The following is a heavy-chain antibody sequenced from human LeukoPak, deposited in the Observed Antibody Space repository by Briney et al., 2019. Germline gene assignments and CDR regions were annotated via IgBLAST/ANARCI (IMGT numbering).Heavy chain of an antibody. V-gene: IGHV4-38-2*02. CDR1: GYSISSGYY. D-gene: IGHD2-2*02. CDR3: ARERYCSSSTSCYKGWFDP. J-gene: IGHJ5*02. CDR2: IYHSGST. Sequence: PSETLSLTCTVSGYSISSGYYWGWIRQPPGKGLEWIGSIYHSGSTYYNPSLKSRVTISVDTSKNQFSLKLSSVTAADTAVYYCARERYCSSSTSCYKGWFDPWGQGTLVTVSS.